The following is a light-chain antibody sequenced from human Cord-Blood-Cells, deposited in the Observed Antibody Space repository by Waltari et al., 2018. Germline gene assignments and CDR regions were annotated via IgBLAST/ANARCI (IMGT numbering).Light chain of an antibody. V-gene: IGLV2-14*01. Sequence: QSALTQPASVSGSPGQSITISCTGTSSDVGGYNYVSWYKQHPGKAPKLMIYDVSNRPTGVSNRFSGSKSGNTAALTISGLQAEDEADYYSSSYTSSSTRVFGGGTKLTVL. CDR1: SSDVGGYNY. J-gene: IGLJ3*02. CDR2: DVS. CDR3: SSYTSSSTRV.